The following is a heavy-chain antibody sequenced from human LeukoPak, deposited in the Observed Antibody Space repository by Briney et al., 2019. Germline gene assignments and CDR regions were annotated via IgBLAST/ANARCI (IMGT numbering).Heavy chain of an antibody. Sequence: KPGGSLRLSCAASGFTFSSYGMHWVRQAPGKGLEWVAFIRYDGSNKYYADSVKGRFTISRDNSKNTLYLQMNSLRAEDTALYYCAKDLKRITMIVVAFDAFDIWGQGTMVTVSS. CDR2: IRYDGSNK. CDR3: AKDLKRITMIVVAFDAFDI. J-gene: IGHJ3*02. D-gene: IGHD3-22*01. V-gene: IGHV3-30*02. CDR1: GFTFSSYG.